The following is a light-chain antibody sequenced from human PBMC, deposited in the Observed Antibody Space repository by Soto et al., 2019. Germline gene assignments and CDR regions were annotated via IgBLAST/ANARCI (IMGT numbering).Light chain of an antibody. CDR3: AAWDDSLSGRV. CDR2: NND. V-gene: IGLV1-47*02. J-gene: IGLJ3*02. CDR1: SSNIGGNS. Sequence: QSVLTQPPSVSAAPGQKVTISCSGSSSNIGGNSVSWYQQLPGTAPKLLIYNNDQRPSGVPDRFSGSKSGTSASLDISGLRSEDEADYYCAAWDDSLSGRVFGGGTKVTV.